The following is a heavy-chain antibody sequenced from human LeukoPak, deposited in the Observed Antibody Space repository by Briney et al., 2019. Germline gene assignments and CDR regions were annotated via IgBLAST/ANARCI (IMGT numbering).Heavy chain of an antibody. CDR1: GGSISSSNW. V-gene: IGHV4-4*02. Sequence: PSETLPLTCAVSGGSISSSNWWSWVRQPPGKGLEWIGEIYHSGSTNYNPSLKSRVTISVDKSKNQFSLNLSSVTAADTAVYYCATPGAYCGSDCYLAYWGQGTLVTVSS. J-gene: IGHJ4*02. CDR2: IYHSGST. D-gene: IGHD2-21*02. CDR3: ATPGAYCGSDCYLAY.